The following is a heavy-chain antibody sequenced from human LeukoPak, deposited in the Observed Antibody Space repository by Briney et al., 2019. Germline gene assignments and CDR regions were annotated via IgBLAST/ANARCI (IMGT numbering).Heavy chain of an antibody. CDR2: INTNKGGT. D-gene: IGHD5-12*01. Sequence: GASVTVSLTSSAYTFTFYYIQWVRQAPAHGLERMGCINTNKGGTNYAQNFQGRVTITRDTSISTAYMELSRLRSDDTAVYYCARSYVDIVATTPAQSDYWGQGTLVTVSS. CDR1: AYTFTFYY. CDR3: ARSYVDIVATTPAQSDY. V-gene: IGHV1-2*02. J-gene: IGHJ4*02.